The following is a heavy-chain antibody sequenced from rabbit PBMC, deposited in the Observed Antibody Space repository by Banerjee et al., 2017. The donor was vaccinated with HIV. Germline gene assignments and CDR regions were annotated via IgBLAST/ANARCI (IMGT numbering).Heavy chain of an antibody. D-gene: IGHD6-1*01. J-gene: IGHJ4*01. Sequence: QEQLEESGGDLVKPGASLTLTCTVSGFSFSNKYVMCWVRQAPGKGLEWIACIDADSSDTTYYASWVNGRVTISKTSWTTVTLQMTSLTAADTASYFCARDLAGDGYDLWGPGTLVTVS. CDR2: IDADSSDTT. V-gene: IGHV1S45*01. CDR3: ARDLAGDGYDL. CDR1: GFSFSNKYV.